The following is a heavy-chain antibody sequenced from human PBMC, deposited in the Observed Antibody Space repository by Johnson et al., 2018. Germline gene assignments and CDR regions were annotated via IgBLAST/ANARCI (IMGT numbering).Heavy chain of an antibody. CDR2: ISYDGSNK. V-gene: IGHV3-30*03. Sequence: VQLVECGGGVVQPGRSLILSCAASGFTFSSYGMHWVRQAPGKGLGWVAVISYDGSNKYYADSVKGRFTISRDNSKNTLYLQMNSLRAEDTAVYYLARDPWQNGRMDVWGQGTTVTVSS. D-gene: IGHD2-8*01. CDR1: GFTFSSYG. CDR3: ARDPWQNGRMDV. J-gene: IGHJ6*02.